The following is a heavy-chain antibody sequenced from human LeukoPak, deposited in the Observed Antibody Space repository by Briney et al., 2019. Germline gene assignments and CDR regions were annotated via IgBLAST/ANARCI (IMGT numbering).Heavy chain of an antibody. CDR2: IYPGDSDT. CDR3: ARHPPYYRGSRWFDP. V-gene: IGHV5-51*01. D-gene: IGHD3-10*01. CDR1: GYSFTSYW. Sequence: GESLKISCRGSGYSFTSYWIGWVRQVPGKGLEWMGIIYPGDSDTRYSPSFQGQVTISADKSISTAYLQWSSLKASDTAIYYCARHPPYYRGSRWFDPWGQGTLVTVSS. J-gene: IGHJ5*02.